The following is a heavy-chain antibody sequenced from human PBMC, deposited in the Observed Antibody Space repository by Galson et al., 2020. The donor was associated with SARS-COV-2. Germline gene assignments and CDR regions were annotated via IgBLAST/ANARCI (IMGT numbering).Heavy chain of an antibody. Sequence: SEPLSLTCAVSGSSITTAYFWGWIRHPPGKGLEWIGSLYHSGTIYYNPSLNSRVTILITTSNNQFSLRVDSVTPADTAVYYFAGHQRSSSWDDGYAFEIWGQGTMVIVSS. V-gene: IGHV4-38-2*01. J-gene: IGHJ3*02. CDR1: GSSITTAYF. D-gene: IGHD6-13*01. CDR3: AGHQRSSSWDDGYAFEI. CDR2: LYHSGTI.